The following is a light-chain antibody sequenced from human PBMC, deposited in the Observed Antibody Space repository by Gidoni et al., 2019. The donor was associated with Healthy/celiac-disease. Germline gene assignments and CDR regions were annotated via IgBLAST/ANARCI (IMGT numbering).Light chain of an antibody. J-gene: IGLJ2*01. CDR2: DVS. Sequence: QSALTQSRSVSGSPGQSVTISCTGTSSDDGGYNYASWYQQHPGKAPKLMIYDVSKRPSGVPDRFSGSKSGNTASLTISGLQAEDEADYYCCSYAGSYTFVVFGGGTKLTVL. V-gene: IGLV2-11*01. CDR1: SSDDGGYNY. CDR3: CSYAGSYTFVV.